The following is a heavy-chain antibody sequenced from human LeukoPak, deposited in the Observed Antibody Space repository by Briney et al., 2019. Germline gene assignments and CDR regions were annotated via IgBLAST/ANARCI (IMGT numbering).Heavy chain of an antibody. V-gene: IGHV1-46*03. CDR2: INPSGGST. CDR1: GYTFTSYY. Sequence: ASVKVSCKASGYTFTSYYMHWARQAPGQGLEWMGIINPSGGSTSYAQEFQGRVTMTRDTSTSTVYMELSSLRSEDTAVYYCTMVRGVYDAFDIWGQGTMVTVSS. J-gene: IGHJ3*02. D-gene: IGHD3-10*01. CDR3: TMVRGVYDAFDI.